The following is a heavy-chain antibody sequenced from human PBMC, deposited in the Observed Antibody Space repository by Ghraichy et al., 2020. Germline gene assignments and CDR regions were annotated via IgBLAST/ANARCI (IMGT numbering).Heavy chain of an antibody. D-gene: IGHD2/OR15-2a*01. CDR1: GFTFSSYA. Sequence: GESLNISCAASGFTFSSYAMSWVRQAPGKGLEWVSSISGSSSSIYYAASVKGRFTISRDNSKNTLFLQLNSLRAEDTAMYYCARGGVVNFHHEELFDFWGQGALVTVSS. V-gene: IGHV3-23*01. CDR2: ISGSSSSI. CDR3: ARGGVVNFHHEELFDF. J-gene: IGHJ4*02.